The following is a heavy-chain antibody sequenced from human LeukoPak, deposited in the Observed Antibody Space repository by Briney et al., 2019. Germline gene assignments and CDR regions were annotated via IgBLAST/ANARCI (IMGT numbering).Heavy chain of an antibody. CDR1: GGSFSGYY. V-gene: IGHV3-21*01. D-gene: IGHD6-19*01. J-gene: IGHJ6*03. CDR2: ISSSSSYI. CDR3: ARASGWYERGPDYYYYYMDV. Sequence: PSETLSLTCAVYGGSFSGYYWNWVRQAPGKGLEWVSSISSSSSYIYYADSVKGRFTISRDNAKNSLYLQMNSLRAEDTAVYYCARASGWYERGPDYYYYYMDVWGKGTTVTVSS.